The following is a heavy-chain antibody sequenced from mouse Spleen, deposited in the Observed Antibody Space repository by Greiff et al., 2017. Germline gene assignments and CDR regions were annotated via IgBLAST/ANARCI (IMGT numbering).Heavy chain of an antibody. CDR2: IDPETGGT. CDR1: GYTFTDYE. D-gene: IGHD3-3*01. V-gene: IGHV1-15*01. J-gene: IGHJ3*01. CDR3: TCRGRFAY. Sequence: VQLQESGAELVRPGASVTLSCKASGYTFTDYEMHWVKQTPVHGLEWIGAIDPETGGTAYNQKFKGKAILTADKSSSTAYMELRSLTSEDSAVYYCTCRGRFAYWGQGTLVTVSA.